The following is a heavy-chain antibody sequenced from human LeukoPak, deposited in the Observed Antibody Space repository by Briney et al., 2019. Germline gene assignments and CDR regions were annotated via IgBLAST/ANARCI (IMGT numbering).Heavy chain of an antibody. D-gene: IGHD3-9*01. CDR2: IRSKAYGGTT. V-gene: IGHV3-49*04. CDR3: ARAYFSILTRYYIDY. Sequence: PGRSLRLSCTTSGFIFGDYGVSWVRQAPGKGLEWVGFIRSKAYGGTTEYAASMKGRFTISRDDSKSIAYLQMSSLKTEDTAVYYCARAYFSILTRYYIDYWGQGTLVTVSS. CDR1: GFIFGDYG. J-gene: IGHJ4*02.